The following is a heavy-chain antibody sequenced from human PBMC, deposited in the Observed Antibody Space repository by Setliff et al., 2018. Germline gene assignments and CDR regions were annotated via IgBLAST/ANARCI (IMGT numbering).Heavy chain of an antibody. CDR1: GGSSSGSYY. Sequence: SETLSLTCGVYGGSSSGSYYWGWIRQSPGKGLEWIGSMYYSGSTYYNPSLKGRVTLSVDTTKNQFSLKLTSMTAADTAVYFCARHLLVQGTYHFDYWGQGSPVTVSS. J-gene: IGHJ4*02. V-gene: IGHV4-39*01. CDR3: ARHLLVQGTYHFDY. D-gene: IGHD3-10*01. CDR2: MYYSGST.